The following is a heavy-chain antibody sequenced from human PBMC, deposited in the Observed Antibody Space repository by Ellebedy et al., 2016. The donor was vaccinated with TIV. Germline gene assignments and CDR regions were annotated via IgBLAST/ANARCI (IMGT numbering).Heavy chain of an antibody. D-gene: IGHD6-19*01. Sequence: PGGSLRLSCVASGFTFDSYAMHWVRQAPGKGLEWVAVISRDGSSQYYADSVKGRFTVSRDNSMTTVYLEMNSLRAEDTALYYCARDLDKSSGWYGGAAYWGQGTQVTVSS. CDR2: ISRDGSSQ. CDR3: ARDLDKSSGWYGGAAY. V-gene: IGHV3-30-3*01. J-gene: IGHJ4*02. CDR1: GFTFDSYA.